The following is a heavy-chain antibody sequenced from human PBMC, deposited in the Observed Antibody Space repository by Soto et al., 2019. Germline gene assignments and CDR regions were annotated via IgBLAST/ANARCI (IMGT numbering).Heavy chain of an antibody. CDR3: ASGLDYYDSSGYFPMF. Sequence: ASVKVSCKASGYTFTSYDINWVRQATGQGLEWMGWMNPNSGNTGYAQKFQGRVTMTRNSSISTAYMELSSLRSEDTAVYYCASGLDYYDSSGYFPMFWGQGTLVTVSS. CDR1: GYTFTSYD. V-gene: IGHV1-8*01. CDR2: MNPNSGNT. J-gene: IGHJ4*02. D-gene: IGHD3-22*01.